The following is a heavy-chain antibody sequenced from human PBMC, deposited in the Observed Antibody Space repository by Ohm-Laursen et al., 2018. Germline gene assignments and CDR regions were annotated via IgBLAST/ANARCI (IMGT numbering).Heavy chain of an antibody. D-gene: IGHD6-19*01. CDR2: MNPNSGNT. CDR1: GYTFTSYD. V-gene: IGHV1-8*01. Sequence: ASVKVSCKASGYTFTSYDINWVRQATGQGLEWMGWMNPNSGNTGYAQKFQGRVTMTRNTSISTAYMELSSLRSEDTAVYYCAKGGYSSGWFNFFDYWGQGTLVTVSS. J-gene: IGHJ4*02. CDR3: AKGGYSSGWFNFFDY.